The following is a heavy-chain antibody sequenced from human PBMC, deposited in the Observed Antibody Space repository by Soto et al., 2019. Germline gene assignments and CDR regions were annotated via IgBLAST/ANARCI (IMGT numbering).Heavy chain of an antibody. V-gene: IGHV3-30*18. CDR2: ISYDGSNK. CDR3: AKDPTDIVVVVAAAPLAYYFDY. D-gene: IGHD2-15*01. CDR1: VFTFSRYG. J-gene: IGHJ4*02. Sequence: GGSLRLSCAAFVFTFSRYGMHCVCQSPGEGLEWVAVISYDGSNKYYADSVKGRFTISRDNSKNTLYLQMNSLRAEDTAVYYCAKDPTDIVVVVAAAPLAYYFDYWGQGT.